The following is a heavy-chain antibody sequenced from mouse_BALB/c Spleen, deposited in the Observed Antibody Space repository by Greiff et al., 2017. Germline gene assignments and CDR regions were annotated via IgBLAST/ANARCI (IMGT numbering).Heavy chain of an antibody. J-gene: IGHJ3*01. CDR1: GYTFTSYV. Sequence: VQLKESGPELVKPGASVKMSCKASGYTFTSYVMHWVKQKPGQGLEWIGEINPSNGRTNYNEKFKSKATLTVDKSSSTAYMQLSSLTSEDSAVYYCASDYYGSSSFAYWGQGTLVTVSA. D-gene: IGHD1-1*01. CDR2: INPSNGRT. V-gene: IGHV1-14*01. CDR3: ASDYYGSSSFAY.